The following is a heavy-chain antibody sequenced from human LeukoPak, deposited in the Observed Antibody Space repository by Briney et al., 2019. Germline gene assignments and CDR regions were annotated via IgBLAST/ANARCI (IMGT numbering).Heavy chain of an antibody. D-gene: IGHD6-19*01. CDR3: VSGYSSAYYASGADY. CDR2: IKGDGTGT. CDR1: GFTFSSYW. V-gene: IGHV3-74*01. J-gene: IGHJ4*02. Sequence: PGGSLRLSCAASGFTFSSYWMHWVRQAPGKGLVWVSRIKGDGTGTSYADSVKGRFTISRDNAKNTLYLQMNNLTDEDTAMYYCVSGYSSAYYASGADYWGQGTLVTVSS.